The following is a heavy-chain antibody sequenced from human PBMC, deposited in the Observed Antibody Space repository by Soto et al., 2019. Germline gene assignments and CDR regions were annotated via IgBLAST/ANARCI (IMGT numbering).Heavy chain of an antibody. Sequence: SVKVSCKASGGTFSGYAISWVRQAPGQGLEWMGGIIPIFGTANYAQKFQGRVTITADESTSTAYMELSSLRSEDTAVYYCKREAQATLGNYQENSSSSAWFAPWGQGTLVPVSP. J-gene: IGHJ5*02. D-gene: IGHD6-6*01. V-gene: IGHV1-69*13. CDR2: IIPIFGTA. CDR1: GGTFSGYA. CDR3: KREAQATLGNYQENSSSSAWFAP.